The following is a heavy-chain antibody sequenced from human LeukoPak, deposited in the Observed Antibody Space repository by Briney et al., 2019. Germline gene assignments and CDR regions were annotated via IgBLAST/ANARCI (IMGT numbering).Heavy chain of an antibody. J-gene: IGHJ4*02. Sequence: ASVKVSCKASGYTFTNYYIHWVRLAPGQGLEWMGVSNPTGGRTTYAQKFQGRVTMTGDTSTSTVYMELSRLRSEDTAVYYCARELGGSYCDYWGQGTLVTVSS. D-gene: IGHD1-26*01. CDR2: SNPTGGRT. CDR1: GYTFTNYY. CDR3: ARELGGSYCDY. V-gene: IGHV1-46*01.